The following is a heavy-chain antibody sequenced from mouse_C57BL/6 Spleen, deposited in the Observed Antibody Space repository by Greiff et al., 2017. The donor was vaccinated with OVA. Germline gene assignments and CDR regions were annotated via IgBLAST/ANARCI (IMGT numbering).Heavy chain of an antibody. D-gene: IGHD4-1*01. CDR2: IRYDGSN. J-gene: IGHJ4*01. Sequence: ESGPGLVKPSQSLSLTCSVTGYSITSGYFWNWIRQFPGNKLEWMGFIRYDGSNNYNPSLKNRTTITRDTSTNQFFLKLNSVTTEDTATDYCARKLDGMDYWGQGTSVTVSS. CDR1: GYSITSGYF. V-gene: IGHV3-6*01. CDR3: ARKLDGMDY.